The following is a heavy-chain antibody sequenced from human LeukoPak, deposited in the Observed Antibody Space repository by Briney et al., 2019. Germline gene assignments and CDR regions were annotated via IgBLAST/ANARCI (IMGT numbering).Heavy chain of an antibody. CDR3: IAGGEQLDH. Sequence: GGSLRLPCAASGFTFSDAWMSWVRQAPGKGLEWVGLIKTKTDGGTTDYAAPVKGRFTISRDDSQNTLFLQLNSLKTEDTAVYYCIAGGEQLDHWGQGTLVTVSS. CDR2: IKTKTDGGTT. J-gene: IGHJ4*02. D-gene: IGHD6-13*01. V-gene: IGHV3-15*01. CDR1: GFTFSDAW.